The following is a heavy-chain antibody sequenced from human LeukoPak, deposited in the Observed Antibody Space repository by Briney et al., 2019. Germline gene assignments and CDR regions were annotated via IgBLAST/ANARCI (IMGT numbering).Heavy chain of an antibody. CDR1: GGSISSYY. V-gene: IGHV4-59*08. CDR3: ARLWGDWDWYFDL. Sequence: SETLSLTCTVSGGSISSYYWSWIRQPPGKGLEWIGYIYYSGSTNYNPSLKSRVTISVDTSKNQFSLKLSSVTAADTAVYYCARLWGDWDWYFDLWGRGTLVTVSS. CDR2: IYYSGST. D-gene: IGHD2-21*02. J-gene: IGHJ2*01.